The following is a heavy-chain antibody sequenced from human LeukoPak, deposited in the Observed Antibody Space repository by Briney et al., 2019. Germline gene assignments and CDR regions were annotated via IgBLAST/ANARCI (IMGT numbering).Heavy chain of an antibody. V-gene: IGHV4-59*02. CDR1: GGSVTSYY. D-gene: IGHD6-13*01. CDR3: ARGSITAAGILDS. CDR2: IYYSGST. J-gene: IGHJ4*02. Sequence: PSETLSLTCTVSGGSVTSYYWSWIRQPPGKGLEWIGYIYYSGSTNYNPSLKSRVTISVDTSKNQFSLKLSSVTAADTAVYYCARGSITAAGILDSWGQGILVTVSS.